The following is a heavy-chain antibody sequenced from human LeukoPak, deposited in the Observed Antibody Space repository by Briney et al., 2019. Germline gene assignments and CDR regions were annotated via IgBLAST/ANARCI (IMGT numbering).Heavy chain of an antibody. Sequence: PGKSLRLSCAASGLTLSNFGMHWVRQAPGKGLEWVAIIWYDGSNKYYADSVKGRFTISRDNSKNTLYLHMNSLRAEDTAVYYCARDIPRFTEDIVATAGLDAFDIWGQGTMVTVSS. D-gene: IGHD5-12*01. CDR1: GLTLSNFG. J-gene: IGHJ3*02. CDR2: IWYDGSNK. CDR3: ARDIPRFTEDIVATAGLDAFDI. V-gene: IGHV3-33*01.